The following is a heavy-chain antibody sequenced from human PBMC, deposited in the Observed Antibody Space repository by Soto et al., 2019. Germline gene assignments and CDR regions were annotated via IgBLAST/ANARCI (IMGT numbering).Heavy chain of an antibody. V-gene: IGHV4-59*08. D-gene: IGHD2-2*01. J-gene: IGHJ4*02. CDR3: ARLDYCSSTSCYGRYYFDY. CDR1: GGSISSYY. CDR2: IYYSGST. Sequence: SETLSLTCTVSGGSISSYYWSWIRQPPGKGLEWIGYIYYSGSTNYNPSLKSRVTISIDTSKSQFSLKLSSVTAADTAVYYCARLDYCSSTSCYGRYYFDYWGRGTLVTVSA.